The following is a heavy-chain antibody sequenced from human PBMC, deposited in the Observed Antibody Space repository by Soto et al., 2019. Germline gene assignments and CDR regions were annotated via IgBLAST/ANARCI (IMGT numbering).Heavy chain of an antibody. CDR1: AFTFSSNW. Sequence: EVQLVESGGGLVQPGGSLRLSCVGSAFTFSSNWLHWVRQVPGKGLVWVSRINSDGSSTNYADSVKGRFTISRDNAKNTLYLQLNSLRAEDTAVYSCLRILTPGTWGQGTLVTVSP. D-gene: IGHD1-26*01. J-gene: IGHJ5*02. CDR2: INSDGSST. V-gene: IGHV3-74*01. CDR3: LRILTPGT.